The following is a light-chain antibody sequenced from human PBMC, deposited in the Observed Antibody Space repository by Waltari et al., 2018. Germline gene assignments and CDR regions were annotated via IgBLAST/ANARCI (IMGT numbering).Light chain of an antibody. CDR1: YSTVGRYDL. CDR3: CSYASSSPRLI. J-gene: IGLJ2*01. V-gene: IGLV2-23*02. CDR2: EVL. Sequence: QSALTQPASVSGSLGQSISISCSGTYSTVGRYDLVSWYHQRPGEAPKLLIYEVLKRPSGISNRFSGSKSGNAASLTISALQPEDEGTYYCCSYASSSPRLIFGGGTELSVL.